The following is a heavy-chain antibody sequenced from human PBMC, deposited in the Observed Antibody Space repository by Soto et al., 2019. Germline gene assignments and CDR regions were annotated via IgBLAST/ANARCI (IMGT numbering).Heavy chain of an antibody. J-gene: IGHJ6*02. V-gene: IGHV4-4*07. CDR1: GGSISSYY. D-gene: IGHD6-13*01. CDR2: IYTSGST. Sequence: SETLSLTCTVSGGSISSYYWSWIRQPAGKGLEWIGRIYTSGSTNYNPSLKSRVTMSVDTSKNQFSLKLSSVTAADTAVYYCARDRGYSTPGYYYYYGMDVWGQGTTVTVSS. CDR3: ARDRGYSTPGYYYYYGMDV.